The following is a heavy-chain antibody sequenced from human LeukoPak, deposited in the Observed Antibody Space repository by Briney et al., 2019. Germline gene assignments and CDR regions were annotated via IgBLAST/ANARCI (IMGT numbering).Heavy chain of an antibody. CDR2: IYYGGST. V-gene: IGHV4-39*01. CDR1: GGSISGSSYY. CDR3: ARHDPTVDARG. J-gene: IGHJ4*02. Sequence: PSETLSLTCTVSGGSISGSSYYWGWIRQPPGKGLEWIGSIYYGGSTYYNPSLESRVTITVATSRTHFSLKLSPVPAAATAVYYCARHDPTVDARGWGQGTLVTVSS. D-gene: IGHD4-23*01.